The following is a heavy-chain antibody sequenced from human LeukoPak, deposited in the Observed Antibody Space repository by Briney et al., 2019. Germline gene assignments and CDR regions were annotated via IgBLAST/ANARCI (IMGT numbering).Heavy chain of an antibody. CDR3: AKDGGLWVSAHWGDS. Sequence: GGSLRLSCAASGFTFSTYAMSWARQAPGKGLEWVSGVSDSGGSTYYADSVKGRFTVSRDNSKNTLFLQMNSLRAEDTAVYYCAKDGGLWVSAHWGDSWGRGTLVTVSS. CDR1: GFTFSTYA. V-gene: IGHV3-23*01. J-gene: IGHJ4*02. D-gene: IGHD7-27*01. CDR2: VSDSGGST.